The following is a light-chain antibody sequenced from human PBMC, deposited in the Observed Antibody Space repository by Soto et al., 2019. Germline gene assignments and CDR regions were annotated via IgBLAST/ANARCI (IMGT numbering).Light chain of an antibody. V-gene: IGLV2-14*03. CDR2: NVD. CDR3: PSHTTSGIHV. Sequence: QSALTQPASVSGSPGQSITVSCIGTSNDVGAFIYVSWYQQHPDKAPKLILYNVDTRPFVVSHRFSGSKSANTACLTIAGLRADDEACYYCPSHTTSGIHVLGSGTKLTVL. J-gene: IGLJ1*01. CDR1: SNDVGAFIY.